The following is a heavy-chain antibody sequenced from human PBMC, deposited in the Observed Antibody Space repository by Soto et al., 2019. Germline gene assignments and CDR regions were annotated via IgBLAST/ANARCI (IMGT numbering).Heavy chain of an antibody. CDR3: VKGGWLDF. CDR1: GFSFNTFE. Sequence: EVQLLESGGGLAQPGGSLRLSCAASGFSFNTFEMSWVRQAPGRGLEWVSFISDDGSRTYYADAVKGRFTISRDNSKHTLYLQMNSLTAEDTAVYACVKGGWLDFWGQGTLVTVSS. CDR2: ISDDGSRT. J-gene: IGHJ5*01. V-gene: IGHV3-23*01. D-gene: IGHD3-16*01.